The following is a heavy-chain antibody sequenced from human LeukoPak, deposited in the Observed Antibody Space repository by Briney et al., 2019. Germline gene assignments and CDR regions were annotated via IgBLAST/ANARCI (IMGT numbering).Heavy chain of an antibody. D-gene: IGHD2-15*01. V-gene: IGHV3-23*01. CDR1: GFTFSAYG. CDR2: ITYSSGNT. J-gene: IGHJ4*02. Sequence: PGGSLRLSCAASGFTFSAYGMSWFRQAPGKGLEWVSAITYSSGNTYYADSVKGRFTISRDNSKNTLYLQMNSLRAEDTAVYYCAKVRRELTLTHFDYWGQGTLVTVSS. CDR3: AKVRRELTLTHFDY.